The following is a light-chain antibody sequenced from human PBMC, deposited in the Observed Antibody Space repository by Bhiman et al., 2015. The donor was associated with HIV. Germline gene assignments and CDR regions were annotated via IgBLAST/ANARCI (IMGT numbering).Light chain of an antibody. J-gene: IGLJ3*02. V-gene: IGLV2-8*01. CDR2: EVS. CDR1: SSDVGGYNY. Sequence: QSALTQPPSASGSPGQSVTISCTRTSSDVGGYNYVSWYQQHPGKAPKLMIYEVSKRPSGVPDRFSGSKSGTSASLAITGLQAEDEADYYCQSYDSSLSGRVFGGGTKLTVL. CDR3: QSYDSSLSGRV.